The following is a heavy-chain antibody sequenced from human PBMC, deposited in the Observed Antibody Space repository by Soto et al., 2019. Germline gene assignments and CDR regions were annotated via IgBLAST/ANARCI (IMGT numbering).Heavy chain of an antibody. V-gene: IGHV3-15*07. J-gene: IGHJ4*02. Sequence: SVSNAWMNWVRQATGTGLEWVGRIKSKTDGGTTDYAAPVKGRFTISRDDSKNTLYLQMNSLKTEDTAVYYCTTDPSPTVHLDYWGQGTLVTVSS. D-gene: IGHD4-17*01. CDR1: SVSNAW. CDR3: TTDPSPTVHLDY. CDR2: IKSKTDGGTT.